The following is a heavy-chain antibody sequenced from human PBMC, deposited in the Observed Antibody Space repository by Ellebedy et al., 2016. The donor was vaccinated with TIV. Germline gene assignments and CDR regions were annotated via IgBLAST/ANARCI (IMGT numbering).Heavy chain of an antibody. CDR1: GYSFASDW. D-gene: IGHD2-2*01. CDR2: IDPSDSYT. CDR3: ATGRTPAATAVARALMDV. V-gene: IGHV5-10-1*01. Sequence: GESLNISXQGSGYSFASDWISCVRKMPGKGLEWMGRIDPSDSYTNYSPSFQGHVTISADKSISTAYLQWSSLKASDTAMYYCATGRTPAATAVARALMDVWGQGTTVTVSS. J-gene: IGHJ6*02.